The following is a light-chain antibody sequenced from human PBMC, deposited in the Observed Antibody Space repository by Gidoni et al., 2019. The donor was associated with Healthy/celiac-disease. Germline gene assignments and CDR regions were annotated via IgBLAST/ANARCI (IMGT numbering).Light chain of an antibody. CDR1: SSDVGGYNY. Sequence: ARTQPASVSGSPAQSITISCTGTSSDVGGYNYVSWYQQHPGKPPKLMIYEVSNRPSGVSKRFSGSKSGNTASLTISGLQAEDEADYYCSSYTSSSTLGGYVFGTGTKVTVL. J-gene: IGLJ1*01. CDR2: EVS. CDR3: SSYTSSSTLGGYV. V-gene: IGLV2-14*01.